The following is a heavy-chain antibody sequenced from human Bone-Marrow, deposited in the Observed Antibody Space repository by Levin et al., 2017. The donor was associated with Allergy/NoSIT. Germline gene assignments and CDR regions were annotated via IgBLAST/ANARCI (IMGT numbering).Heavy chain of an antibody. CDR3: ATDSQYRRDV. Sequence: GESLKISCTLSDFTRTYWMHWVRKAPGKGLEWVSHIDNDGVTTHIADSVKGRFTVSRDNAENKLYLQMSNLRVDDTAVYYCATDSQYRRDVWGQGTTVTVSS. V-gene: IGHV3-74*01. CDR1: DFTRTYW. D-gene: IGHD3-16*02. J-gene: IGHJ6*02. CDR2: IDNDGVTT.